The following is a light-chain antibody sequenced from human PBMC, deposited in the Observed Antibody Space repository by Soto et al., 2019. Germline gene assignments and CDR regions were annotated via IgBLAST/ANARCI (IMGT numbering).Light chain of an antibody. J-gene: IGLJ1*01. V-gene: IGLV2-14*01. CDR3: SSPTSCDTRV. CDR2: EVT. Sequence: QSALTQPASVSGSPGQSIAISCTGTSSDVGGYDYVSWYQQHPDKAPKLIIYEVTKRPSGVSNRFSGSKSGNTASLTISGLQPYDEADYYCSSPTSCDTRVFGSGTKVTVL. CDR1: SSDVGGYDY.